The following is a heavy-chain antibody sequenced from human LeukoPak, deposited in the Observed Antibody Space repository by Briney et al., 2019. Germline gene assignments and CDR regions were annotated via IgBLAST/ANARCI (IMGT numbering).Heavy chain of an antibody. J-gene: IGHJ6*03. CDR2: IYYSGST. CDR3: ARVPYSSSWAYYYYMDV. Sequence: SSETLSLTCTVSGGSISSYYWSWIRQPPGKGLEWIGYIYYSGSTNYNPSLKSRVTISVDTSKNQFSLKLSSVTAADTAVYYCARVPYSSSWAYYYYMDVWGKGTTVTVSS. D-gene: IGHD6-13*01. CDR1: GGSISSYY. V-gene: IGHV4-59*01.